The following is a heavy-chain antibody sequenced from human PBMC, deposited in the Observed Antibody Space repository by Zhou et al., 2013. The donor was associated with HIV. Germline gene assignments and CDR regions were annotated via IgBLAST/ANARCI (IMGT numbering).Heavy chain of an antibody. CDR1: GYTFTSYY. J-gene: IGHJ1*01. CDR3: ATVPSHSSGYYSGEGFQH. Sequence: QVQLVQSGAEMKKPGASVKVSCKASGYTFTSYYMHWVRQAPGQGLEWMGIIHPSGGSTSYAQKFQGRVTMTRDTSTSTVYMELRSLRSEDTAVYYCATVPSHSSGYYSGEGFQHWGQGTLVTVSS. CDR2: IHPSGGST. V-gene: IGHV1-46*01. D-gene: IGHD3-22*01.